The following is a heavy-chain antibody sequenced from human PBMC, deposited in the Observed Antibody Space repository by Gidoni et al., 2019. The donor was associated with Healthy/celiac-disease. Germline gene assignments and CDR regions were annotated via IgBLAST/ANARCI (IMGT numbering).Heavy chain of an antibody. CDR2: IYYSGST. CDR1: GGSIRSGGYY. Sequence: QVQLQESGPGLVKPSQTLSLTCAVSGGSIRSGGYYWSWIRQPPGKGLEWIGYIYYSGSTYYNPSLKSRVTISVDTSKNQFSLKLSSVTAADTAVYYCARDRGLVEYGGYDAFDIWGQGTMVTVSS. V-gene: IGHV4-30-4*01. J-gene: IGHJ3*02. D-gene: IGHD3-22*01. CDR3: ARDRGLVEYGGYDAFDI.